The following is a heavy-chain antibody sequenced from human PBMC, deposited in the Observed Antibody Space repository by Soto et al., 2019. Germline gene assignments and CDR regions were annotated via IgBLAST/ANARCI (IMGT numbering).Heavy chain of an antibody. V-gene: IGHV4-59*01. CDR3: ASFLTYSGSFFFDH. D-gene: IGHD1-26*01. CDR1: GGSISSYY. Sequence: SETLSLTCTVSGGSISSYYWSWIRQPPGKGLEWIGYIYYSGSTNYNPSLKSRVTISVDTSKNQFSLKLSSVTAADTAVYYCASFLTYSGSFFFDHWGQGTLVTVSS. J-gene: IGHJ4*02. CDR2: IYYSGST.